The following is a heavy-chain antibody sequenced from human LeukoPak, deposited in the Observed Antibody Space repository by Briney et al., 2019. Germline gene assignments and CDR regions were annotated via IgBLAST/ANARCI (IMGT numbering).Heavy chain of an antibody. CDR1: GGTFSSYA. Sequence: ASVKVSCKASGGTFSSYAISWVRQAPGQGLEWMGGIIPIFGTANYAQKFQGRVTITADESTSTAYMELSSLRSEDTAVYYCARPRTTARGYSGYDQASYASDIWGQGTMVTVSS. CDR2: IIPIFGTA. V-gene: IGHV1-69*13. J-gene: IGHJ3*02. D-gene: IGHD5-12*01. CDR3: ARPRTTARGYSGYDQASYASDI.